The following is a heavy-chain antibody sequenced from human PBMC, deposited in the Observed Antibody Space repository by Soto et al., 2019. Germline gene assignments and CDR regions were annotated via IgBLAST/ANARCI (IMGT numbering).Heavy chain of an antibody. CDR1: GFTFGDYA. CDR3: TTFGLYYYYGIDV. Sequence: PGGSLRLSCTASGFTFGDYAMSWVRQAPGKGLEWVGFIRSKAYGGTTEYAASVKGRFTISRDDSKSIAYLQMNSLKTEDTAVYYCTTFGLYYYYGIDVWGQGTTVTVSS. D-gene: IGHD3-10*01. V-gene: IGHV3-49*04. CDR2: IRSKAYGGTT. J-gene: IGHJ6*02.